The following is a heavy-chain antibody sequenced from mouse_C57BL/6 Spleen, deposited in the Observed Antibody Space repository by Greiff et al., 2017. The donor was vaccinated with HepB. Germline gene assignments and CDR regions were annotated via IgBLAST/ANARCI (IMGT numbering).Heavy chain of an antibody. CDR3: ARGGGGYYYGSSYYAMDY. D-gene: IGHD1-1*01. CDR1: GFNIKNTY. V-gene: IGHV14-3*01. Sequence: DVQLQESVAELVRPGASVKLSCTASGFNIKNTYMHWVKQRPEQGLEWIGRIDPANGNTKYAPKFQGKATITADTSSNTAYLQLSSLTSEDTAIYYCARGGGGYYYGSSYYAMDYWGQGTSVTVSS. CDR2: IDPANGNT. J-gene: IGHJ4*01.